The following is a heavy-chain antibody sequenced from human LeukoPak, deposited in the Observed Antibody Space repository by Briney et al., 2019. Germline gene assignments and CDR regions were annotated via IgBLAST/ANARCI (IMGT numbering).Heavy chain of an antibody. Sequence: GRSLRLSCAASGFTFSSYAMHWVRQAPGKGLEWVAVISYDGSNKYYADSVKGRFTISRDNSKNTLYLQMNSLRAEDTAVYYCARDVWGSYLLYYFDYWGQGTLVTVSS. CDR2: ISYDGSNK. V-gene: IGHV3-30-3*01. CDR1: GFTFSSYA. CDR3: ARDVWGSYLLYYFDY. J-gene: IGHJ4*02. D-gene: IGHD3-16*02.